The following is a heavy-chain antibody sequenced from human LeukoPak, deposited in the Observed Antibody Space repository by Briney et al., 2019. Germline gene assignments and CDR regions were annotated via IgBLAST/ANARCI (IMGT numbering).Heavy chain of an antibody. Sequence: PGGSLRLSCAASGFTFSSYWMSWVRQAPGKGLEWVANIKQDGSEKYYVDSVKGRFTISRDNAKNSLYLQMNSLRAEDTAVYYCATSYTKSYYDFWSGYYGLGAFDIWGQGTMVTVSS. CDR3: ATSYTKSYYDFWSGYYGLGAFDI. CDR1: GFTFSSYW. J-gene: IGHJ3*02. CDR2: IKQDGSEK. D-gene: IGHD3-3*01. V-gene: IGHV3-7*01.